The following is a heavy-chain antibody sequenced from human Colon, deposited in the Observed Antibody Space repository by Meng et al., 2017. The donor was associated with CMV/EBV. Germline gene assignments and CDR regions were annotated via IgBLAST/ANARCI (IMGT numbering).Heavy chain of an antibody. CDR2: IYYRSRWLD. D-gene: IGHD6-19*01. CDR1: GDTVSSTTVG. J-gene: IGHJ4*02. Sequence: SEILSLTCDISGDTVSSTTVGWNWIRQSPSRGLEWLGRIYYRSRWLDDYAQSVKSRISINVDTSKNQFSLQLDSVTPDDTAVYYCARRHTSGWYYFDSWGQGTLVTVSS. CDR3: ARRHTSGWYYFDS. V-gene: IGHV6-1*01.